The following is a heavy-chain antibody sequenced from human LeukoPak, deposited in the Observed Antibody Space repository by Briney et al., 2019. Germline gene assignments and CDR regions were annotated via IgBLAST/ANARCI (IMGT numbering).Heavy chain of an antibody. CDR3: AKGGGGGRLRWYYFDY. D-gene: IGHD4-23*01. Sequence: GGSLRLSCAASGFTFSSYAMSWVRQAPGKGLEWVSAISGSGGSTYYADSVKGRFTISRDNSKNTLYLQMNSLRAEDTAVYYCAKGGGGGRLRWYYFDYWGQGTLVTVSS. CDR1: GFTFSSYA. CDR2: ISGSGGST. J-gene: IGHJ4*02. V-gene: IGHV3-23*01.